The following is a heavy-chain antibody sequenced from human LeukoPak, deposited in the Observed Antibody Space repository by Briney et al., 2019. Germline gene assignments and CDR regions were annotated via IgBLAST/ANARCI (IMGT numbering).Heavy chain of an antibody. CDR3: ARADSSSSESYYFDY. D-gene: IGHD6-6*01. CDR2: IYYSGST. V-gene: IGHV4-59*01. J-gene: IGHJ4*02. CDR1: GGSISSYY. Sequence: PSETLSLXCTVSGGSISSYYWSWIRQPPGKGLEWIGYIYYSGSTNYNPSLKSRVTISVDTSKNQFSLKLSSVTAADTAVYYCARADSSSSESYYFDYWGQGTLVTVSS.